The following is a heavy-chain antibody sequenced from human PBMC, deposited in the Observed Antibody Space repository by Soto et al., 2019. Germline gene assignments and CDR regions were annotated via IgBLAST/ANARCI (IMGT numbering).Heavy chain of an antibody. V-gene: IGHV4-34*01. Sequence: TSETLSLTCAVYGGSFSGYYWSWIRQPPGKGLEWIGEINHSGSTNYNPSLKSRVTISVDTSKNQFSLKLSSVTAADTAVYYCARSGPVAMTYYYYYGMDVWGQGTTVTVSS. CDR3: ARSGPVAMTYYYYYGMDV. D-gene: IGHD5-12*01. CDR1: GGSFSGYY. J-gene: IGHJ6*02. CDR2: INHSGST.